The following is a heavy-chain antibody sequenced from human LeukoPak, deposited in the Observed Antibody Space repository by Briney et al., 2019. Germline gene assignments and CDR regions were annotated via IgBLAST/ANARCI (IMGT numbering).Heavy chain of an antibody. CDR1: GGAFSSNA. D-gene: IGHD3-16*02. J-gene: IGHJ5*02. CDR2: SIPIFGAA. CDR3: ARGSSRVYDYVWGSYRYNPATNWDNWFDP. V-gene: IGHV1-69*13. Sequence: GASVKVSCKASGGAFSSNAISWVRQAPGQGLEWMGGSIPIFGAANYAQKFEGRVTIIADESTRTAYMELISLRSEDTAVYYSARGSSRVYDYVWGSYRYNPATNWDNWFDPWGQGTLVTVSS.